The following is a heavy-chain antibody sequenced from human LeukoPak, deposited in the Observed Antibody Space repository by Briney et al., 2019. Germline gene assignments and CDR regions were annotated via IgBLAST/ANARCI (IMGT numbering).Heavy chain of an antibody. D-gene: IGHD4-11*01. V-gene: IGHV4-39*01. J-gene: IGHJ5*02. CDR2: IYYSGST. CDR3: ARLYSPTNWFDP. Sequence: SETLSLTCTVSGGSISSSSYYWGWIRQPPGKGLEWIGSIYYSGSTYYNPSLKSRVTISVDTSKNQFSLKLSSVTAADTAVYYCARLYSPTNWFDPWGQGTLATVSS. CDR1: GGSISSSSYY.